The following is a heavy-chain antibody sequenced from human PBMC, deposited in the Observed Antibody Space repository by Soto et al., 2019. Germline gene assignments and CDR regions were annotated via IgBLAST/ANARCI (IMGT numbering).Heavy chain of an antibody. D-gene: IGHD2-2*01. CDR2: IYSSGST. V-gene: IGHV4-59*01. CDR3: ARDLGHCSSTSCYRVFDY. Sequence: PSETLSLTCTVSGGSISSYYWSWIRQPPGKGLEWIGYIYSSGSTNYNPSLKSRVTISVDTSKNQFSLKLSSVTAADTAVYYCARDLGHCSSTSCYRVFDYWGQGTLVTVSS. J-gene: IGHJ4*02. CDR1: GGSISSYY.